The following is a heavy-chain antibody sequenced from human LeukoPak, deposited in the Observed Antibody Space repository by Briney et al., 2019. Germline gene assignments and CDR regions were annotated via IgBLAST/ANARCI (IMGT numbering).Heavy chain of an antibody. D-gene: IGHD3-10*01. CDR1: GFTFSSYE. J-gene: IGHJ4*02. V-gene: IGHV3-48*03. Sequence: GGSLRLSCEASGFTFSSYEMNWVRQAPGKGLEWVSYISSSGSIMYYGDSVKGRFTISRDNAKNSLYLQMNSLRAEDTAVYYCARYASGSINWGQGTLVTVSS. CDR2: ISSSGSIM. CDR3: ARYASGSIN.